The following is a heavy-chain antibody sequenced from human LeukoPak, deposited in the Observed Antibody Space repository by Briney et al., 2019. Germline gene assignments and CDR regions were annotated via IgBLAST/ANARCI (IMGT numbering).Heavy chain of an antibody. J-gene: IGHJ6*04. Sequence: GGSLRLSCAASGFTFSNYWMSWVRQAPGKGLEWVANIKEDGSEKNYVDSVKGRFTISRDNAKNSLYLQMNSLRAEDTGVYYCAELGITMIGGVWGKGTTVTISS. CDR3: AELGITMIGGV. V-gene: IGHV3-7*01. D-gene: IGHD3-10*02. CDR2: IKEDGSEK. CDR1: GFTFSNYW.